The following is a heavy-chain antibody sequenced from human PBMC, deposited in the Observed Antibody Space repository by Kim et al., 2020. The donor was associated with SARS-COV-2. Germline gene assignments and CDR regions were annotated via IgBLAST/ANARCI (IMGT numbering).Heavy chain of an antibody. Sequence: YNPSLTSRVPISVDTSKNQFSLKLSSVTAADTAVYYCARGYYGSGSYYAHWGQGTLVTVSS. CDR3: ARGYYGSGSYYAH. D-gene: IGHD3-10*01. J-gene: IGHJ4*02. V-gene: IGHV4-34*01.